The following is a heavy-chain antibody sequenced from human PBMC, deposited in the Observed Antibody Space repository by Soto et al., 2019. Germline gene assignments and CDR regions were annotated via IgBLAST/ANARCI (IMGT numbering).Heavy chain of an antibody. V-gene: IGHV3-48*01. D-gene: IGHD2-15*01. CDR1: GFTFSNYN. Sequence: GGSLRLSCAASGFTFSNYNMNWVRQAPGKGLEWISYISFSGSVIYYADSVKGRFTISRDNSNNSLYLQMNSLRAEDTAVYYCAKVLGTRDCSGGSDNTGNDYWGQGTLVTVSS. CDR2: ISFSGSVI. J-gene: IGHJ4*02. CDR3: AKVLGTRDCSGGSDNTGNDY.